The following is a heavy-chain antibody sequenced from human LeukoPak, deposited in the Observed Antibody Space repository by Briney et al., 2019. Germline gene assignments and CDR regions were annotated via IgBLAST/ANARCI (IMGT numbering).Heavy chain of an antibody. Sequence: SETLSLTCAVSGGSISSGGYSWSWIRQLPGKGLEWIGYIYHSGSTYYNPSLKSRVTISVDRSKNQFSLKLSSVTAADTAVYYCCGALLEDYYYGMDVWGQGTTVTVSS. CDR1: GGSISSGGYS. CDR2: IYHSGST. D-gene: IGHD1-26*01. V-gene: IGHV4-30-2*01. CDR3: CGALLEDYYYGMDV. J-gene: IGHJ6*02.